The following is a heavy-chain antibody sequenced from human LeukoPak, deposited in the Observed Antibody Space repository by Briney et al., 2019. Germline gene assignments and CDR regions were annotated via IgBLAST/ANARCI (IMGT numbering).Heavy chain of an antibody. V-gene: IGHV4-34*01. D-gene: IGHD2-2*01. J-gene: IGHJ4*02. CDR1: GGSFSGYY. CDR3: ARRRVVPAARRGYFDY. Sequence: SETLSLTRAVYGGSFSGYYWSWIRQPPGKGLEWIGEINHSGSTNYSPSLKSRVTISVDTSKNQFSLKLISVTAADTAVYYCARRRVVPAARRGYFDYWGQGTLVTVSS. CDR2: INHSGST.